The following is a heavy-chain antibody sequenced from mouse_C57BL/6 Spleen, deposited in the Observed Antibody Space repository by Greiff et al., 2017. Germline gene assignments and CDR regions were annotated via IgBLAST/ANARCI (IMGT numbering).Heavy chain of an antibody. CDR2: IWWDDDK. V-gene: IGHV8-8*01. Sequence: QVTLKVSGPGILQPSQTLSLTCSFSGFSLSTFGLGVGWIRQPSGKGLEWLAHIWWDDDKYYNPALKSRLTISKDTSKNQIFLKIANVDTADSATYYCARIDSSGYEYYAMDYWGQGTSVTVSS. J-gene: IGHJ4*01. CDR3: ARIDSSGYEYYAMDY. D-gene: IGHD3-2*02. CDR1: GFSLSTFGLG.